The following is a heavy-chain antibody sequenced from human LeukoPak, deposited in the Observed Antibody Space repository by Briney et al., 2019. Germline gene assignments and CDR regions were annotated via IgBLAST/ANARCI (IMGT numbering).Heavy chain of an antibody. V-gene: IGHV3-7*01. Sequence: PGGSLRLSCAASGFTFSSYWMSWVRQAPGKGLEWVANIKQDGSEKYYVDSVKGRFTISRDNAKNSLYLQMNSLRAEDTAVYYCAREAYYDHNWFDPWGQGTLVTVSS. D-gene: IGHD3-3*01. CDR1: GFTFSSYW. CDR3: AREAYYDHNWFDP. J-gene: IGHJ5*02. CDR2: IKQDGSEK.